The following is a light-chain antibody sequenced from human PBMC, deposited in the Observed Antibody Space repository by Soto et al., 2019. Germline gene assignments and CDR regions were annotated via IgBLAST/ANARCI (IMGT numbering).Light chain of an antibody. V-gene: IGKV3-15*01. CDR1: QSVTSD. Sequence: ETVMTQSLVTLSVSPGERATLSCRASQSVTSDLAWYQQKPGQPPRLLIFGASTRATGVPARFIGSGSGTEFTLPISSLQSEDFGFYYCQQYNSWPWTFGQGTKVDIK. CDR3: QQYNSWPWT. CDR2: GAS. J-gene: IGKJ1*01.